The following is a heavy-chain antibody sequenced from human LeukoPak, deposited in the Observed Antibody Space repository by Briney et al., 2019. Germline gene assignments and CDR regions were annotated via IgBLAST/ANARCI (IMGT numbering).Heavy chain of an antibody. D-gene: IGHD3-10*01. CDR1: GGSLSDYY. CDR2: ISHRGRT. CDR3: AANSADYNTLGSSYKV. J-gene: IGHJ4*02. Sequence: SETLSLTCAVYGGSLSDYYWSWIRQSPGKGLEWIGEISHRGRTYYNLSLKSRVTISIDTSKNQFSLKLNSVTAADTAVFYCAANSADYNTLGSSYKVWGQGTLVTVSS. V-gene: IGHV4-34*01.